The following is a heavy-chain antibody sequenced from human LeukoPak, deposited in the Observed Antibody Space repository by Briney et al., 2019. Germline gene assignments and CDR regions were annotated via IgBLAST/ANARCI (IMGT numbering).Heavy chain of an antibody. CDR1: GFTFSDYA. V-gene: IGHV3-23*01. CDR2: ISGSAHKI. CDR3: AKLGAWGIVGASYYFDY. J-gene: IGHJ4*02. D-gene: IGHD1-26*01. Sequence: GGSLRLSCVVSGFTFSDYAMSWVRQAPEKGLDWVSVISGSAHKIRYADSVKGRFTISRDNSENTVYLQMNSLRAEDTAAYYCAKLGAWGIVGASYYFDYWGQGTLVTVSS.